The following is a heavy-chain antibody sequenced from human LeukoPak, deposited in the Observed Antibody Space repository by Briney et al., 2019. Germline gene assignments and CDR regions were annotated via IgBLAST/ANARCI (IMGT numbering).Heavy chain of an antibody. V-gene: IGHV4-59*08. D-gene: IGHD2-15*01. CDR3: ARHAFSGGSCRMFDC. CDR2: ICYSGST. Sequence: SETLTLTCTVSGGSISSYYWSWIRQPPGKGLVWIGYICYSGSTNYNPSLESRVTISGHPSKNQFSLRLSPVTGADTGVYYCARHAFSGGSCRMFDCWGQGALVTVS. J-gene: IGHJ4*02. CDR1: GGSISSYY.